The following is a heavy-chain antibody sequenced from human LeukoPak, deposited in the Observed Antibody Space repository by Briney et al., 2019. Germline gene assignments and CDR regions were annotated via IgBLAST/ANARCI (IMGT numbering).Heavy chain of an antibody. CDR2: ITSSSSYI. Sequence: GGSLRLSCGASGFTFSSYSMNWVRQAPGKGPEWVSSITSSSSYIYYADSVKGRFTVSRDNAKNSLYLQMNSLRAEDTAVYYCAREEGTDCGGDCYSGYWGQGPLVTVSS. V-gene: IGHV3-21*01. J-gene: IGHJ4*02. D-gene: IGHD2-21*02. CDR3: AREEGTDCGGDCYSGY. CDR1: GFTFSSYS.